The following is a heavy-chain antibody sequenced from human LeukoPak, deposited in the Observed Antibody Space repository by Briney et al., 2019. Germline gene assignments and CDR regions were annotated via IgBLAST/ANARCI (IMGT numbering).Heavy chain of an antibody. CDR2: IYHSGST. CDR3: ARDSGTTGEVKFDP. D-gene: IGHD3-10*01. V-gene: IGHV4-4*02. CDR1: GGSISSSNW. J-gene: IGHJ5*02. Sequence: ASETLSLTCAVSGGSISSSNWWSWVRQPPGKGLEWIGEIYHSGSTNYNPSLKSRVTMSADTSRNHVSLTLNSVTAADTAVYYCARDSGTTGEVKFDPWGQGTLVTVSS.